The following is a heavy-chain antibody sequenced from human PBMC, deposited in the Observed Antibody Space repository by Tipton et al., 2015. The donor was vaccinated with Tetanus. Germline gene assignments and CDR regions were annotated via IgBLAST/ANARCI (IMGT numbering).Heavy chain of an antibody. D-gene: IGHD5-12*01. J-gene: IGHJ3*02. CDR2: ISHTGST. CDR1: GGSFSGHF. V-gene: IGHV4-59*11. Sequence: TLSLTCSVSGGSFSGHFWSWLRQPPGKGLEWIGYISHTGSTTYHPSLEGRVSISVDTSKNQFSLKVNSVTAAGTAVYYCSRGGWLKASDAFDIWGQGTLVTVSS. CDR3: SRGGWLKASDAFDI.